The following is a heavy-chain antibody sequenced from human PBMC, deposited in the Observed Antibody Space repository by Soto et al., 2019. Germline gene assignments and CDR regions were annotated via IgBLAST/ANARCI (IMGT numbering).Heavy chain of an antibody. CDR2: ISGYNGHT. Sequence: QVQLVQSGAEVRKPGASVKVSCKASGYTFTTYGISWVRQAPGQGLERMGWISGYNGHTKYAQKFQGRVTMTTDTSTSTVYMDLRSLRSDDTAVYYCAREGEMPYYYYGLDVWRQGTTVTVSS. CDR1: GYTFTTYG. CDR3: AREGEMPYYYYGLDV. V-gene: IGHV1-18*01. D-gene: IGHD3-16*01. J-gene: IGHJ6*02.